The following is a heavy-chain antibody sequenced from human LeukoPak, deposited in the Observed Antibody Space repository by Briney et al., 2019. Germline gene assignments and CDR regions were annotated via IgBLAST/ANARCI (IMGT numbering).Heavy chain of an antibody. V-gene: IGHV4-39*07. CDR3: ARDATFDAFDI. Sequence: SETLSLTCTVSGGSISSSSYYWGWIRQPPGKGLEWIGSIYYSGSTYYNPSLKTRVTISVDTSKNQFSLKLSSVTAADTAVYYCARDATFDAFDIWGQGTMVTVSS. CDR2: IYYSGST. J-gene: IGHJ3*02. CDR1: GGSISSSSYY.